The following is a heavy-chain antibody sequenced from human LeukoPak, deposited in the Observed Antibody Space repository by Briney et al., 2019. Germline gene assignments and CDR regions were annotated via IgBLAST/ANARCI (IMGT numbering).Heavy chain of an antibody. CDR2: IRYDGSNK. Sequence: GGSLRLSCAASRFTFSSYGMHWVRQAPGKGLEWVAFIRYDGSNKYYADSVKGRFTISRDNSKNTLYLQMNSLSAEDTAVYYCAKDPSGTTATWGQGTLVTVSS. J-gene: IGHJ5*02. V-gene: IGHV3-30*02. CDR1: RFTFSSYG. CDR3: AKDPSGTTAT. D-gene: IGHD1-7*01.